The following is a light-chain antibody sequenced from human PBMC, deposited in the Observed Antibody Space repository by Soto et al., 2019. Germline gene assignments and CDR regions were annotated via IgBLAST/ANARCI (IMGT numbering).Light chain of an antibody. CDR2: GNT. CDR1: SSNIGSTYD. J-gene: IGLJ1*01. V-gene: IGLV1-40*01. CDR3: QSYDDSLSVHYV. Sequence: QAVVTQPPSVSGAPGQRVTISCTGSSSNIGSTYDVQWYQQLPGTAPKLLIHGNTDRPSGVPDRFSGSKSGTSASLAITGPQADDEADYYCQSYDDSLSVHYVFGTGTKVTVL.